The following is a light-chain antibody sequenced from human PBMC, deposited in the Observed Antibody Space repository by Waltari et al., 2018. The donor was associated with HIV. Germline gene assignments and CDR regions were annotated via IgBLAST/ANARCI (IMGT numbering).Light chain of an antibody. J-gene: IGKJ4*01. Sequence: DTQMNQSPSTLSASIGDRVTITCRSRQNTGRWLAWYQQKPGKAPNLLMYEASILETGVPSRFSGSGFGTEFTLTISGLQPDDFATYYCQQNNGLFGPGTKVE. CDR2: EAS. V-gene: IGKV1-5*01. CDR1: QNTGRW. CDR3: QQNNGL.